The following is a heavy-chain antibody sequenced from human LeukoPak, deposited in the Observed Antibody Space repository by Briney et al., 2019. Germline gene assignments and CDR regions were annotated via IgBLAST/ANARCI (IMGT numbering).Heavy chain of an antibody. V-gene: IGHV4-59*01. J-gene: IGHJ5*02. CDR1: DGSISSYY. Sequence: PSETLSLTCTVSDGSISSYYWSWIRQPPGKGLEWIGYIYYSGSTNYNPSLKSRVTISVDTSKNQFSLKLSSVTAADTAVYYCARDELGVNWFDPWGQGTLVTVSS. CDR3: ARDELGVNWFDP. CDR2: IYYSGST. D-gene: IGHD1-26*01.